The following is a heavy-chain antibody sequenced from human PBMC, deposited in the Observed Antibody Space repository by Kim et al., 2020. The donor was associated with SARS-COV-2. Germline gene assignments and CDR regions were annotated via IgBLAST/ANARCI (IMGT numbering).Heavy chain of an antibody. CDR3: AGGRGYCSGGSCWGDYYYGMDV. V-gene: IGHV3-30*04. CDR2: ISYDGSNK. CDR1: GFTFSSYA. Sequence: GGSLRLSCAASGFTFSSYAMHWVRQAPGKGLEWVSVISYDGSNKYYADSVKGRFTISRDNSKNTLYLQMNSLRAEDTAVYYCAGGRGYCSGGSCWGDYYYGMDVWGQGTTVTVSS. D-gene: IGHD2-15*01. J-gene: IGHJ6*02.